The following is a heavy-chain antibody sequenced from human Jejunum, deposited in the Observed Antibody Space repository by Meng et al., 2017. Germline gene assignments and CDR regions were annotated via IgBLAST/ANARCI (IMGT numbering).Heavy chain of an antibody. D-gene: IGHD5-24*01. CDR3: ARAPLEMATIQRAYFDY. V-gene: IGHV3-30*03. CDR2: ISFDVSNK. CDR1: GFTFSSYG. J-gene: IGHJ4*02. Sequence: QVQLAESGGGVVQPGRSLRLSCAASGFTFSSYGMHWVRQAPGKGLEWVAIISFDVSNKYYGDSVKGRFTISRDNSKNTLYLQMNTLRAEDTAVYYCARAPLEMATIQRAYFDYWGQGTLVTVSS.